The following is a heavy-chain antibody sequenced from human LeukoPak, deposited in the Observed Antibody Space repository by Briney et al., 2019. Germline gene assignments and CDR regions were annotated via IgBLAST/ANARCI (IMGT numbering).Heavy chain of an antibody. CDR3: ARVEASGYDYGAFDY. Sequence: PGGSLRLSCAASGFTFRSYWMSWVCQAPGEGLQWVANIKQDGSAKYYVDSVEGRFTISRDNAKNSLYLQMNSLRAEDTAVYYCARVEASGYDYGAFDYWGQGTLVTVSS. CDR2: IKQDGSAK. J-gene: IGHJ4*02. CDR1: GFTFRSYW. D-gene: IGHD5-12*01. V-gene: IGHV3-7*01.